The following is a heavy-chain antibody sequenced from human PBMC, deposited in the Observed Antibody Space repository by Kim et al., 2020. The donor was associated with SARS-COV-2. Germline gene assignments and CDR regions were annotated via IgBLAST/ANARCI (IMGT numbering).Heavy chain of an antibody. V-gene: IGHV3-15*01. D-gene: IGHD5-18*01. CDR3: TTAPPIATWIQLWD. Sequence: GGSLRLSCAASGFTFSNAWMSWVRQAPGKGLEWVGRIKSKTDGGTTDYAAPVKGRFTISRDDSKNTLYLQMNSLKTEDTAVYYCTTAPPIATWIQLWDWGQGTMVTVSS. CDR1: GFTFSNAW. CDR2: IKSKTDGGTT. J-gene: IGHJ3*01.